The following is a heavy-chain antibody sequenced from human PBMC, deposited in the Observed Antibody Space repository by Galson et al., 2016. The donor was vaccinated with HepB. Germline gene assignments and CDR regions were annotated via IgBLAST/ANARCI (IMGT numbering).Heavy chain of an antibody. CDR2: ISTNGISQ. J-gene: IGHJ3*02. D-gene: IGHD3-9*01. Sequence: LRLSCAASGFTFSKYALHWVRQAPGKGLEWVAVISTNGISQNYEDSVKGRFTVYRDNSKNTVDLQMNSLRPEDTAVYYCAKDQGILRHFDWLTYDAFDMWGQGTMVTVSS. CDR3: AKDQGILRHFDWLTYDAFDM. CDR1: GFTFSKYA. V-gene: IGHV3-30*18.